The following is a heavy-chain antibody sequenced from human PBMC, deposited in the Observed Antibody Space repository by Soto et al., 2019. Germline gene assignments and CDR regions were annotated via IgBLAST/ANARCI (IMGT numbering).Heavy chain of an antibody. CDR2: ISSSSSYI. CDR1: GFTFSSYS. D-gene: IGHD2-15*01. Sequence: PWGSLRLSCAASGFTFSSYSMNWVRQAPGKGLEWVSSISSSSSYIYYADSVKGRFTISRDNAKNSLYLQMNSLRAEDTAVYYCARDPSAAQYGMDVWGQGTAVTVSS. V-gene: IGHV3-21*01. J-gene: IGHJ6*02. CDR3: ARDPSAAQYGMDV.